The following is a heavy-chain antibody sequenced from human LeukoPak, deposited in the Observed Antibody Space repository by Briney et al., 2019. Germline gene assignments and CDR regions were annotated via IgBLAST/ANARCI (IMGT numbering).Heavy chain of an antibody. Sequence: GGSLRLSCAASGFACSNAWTSWVRQAPGKGLEWVGRIKSKTDGGTTDYAAPVKGRFTISRDDSKNTLYLQINSLKTEDTAVYYCATGALRSKPQGAPFDYWGQGTLVSVS. CDR3: ATGALRSKPQGAPFDY. CDR1: GFACSNAW. V-gene: IGHV3-15*01. D-gene: IGHD3-3*01. CDR2: IKSKTDGGTT. J-gene: IGHJ4*02.